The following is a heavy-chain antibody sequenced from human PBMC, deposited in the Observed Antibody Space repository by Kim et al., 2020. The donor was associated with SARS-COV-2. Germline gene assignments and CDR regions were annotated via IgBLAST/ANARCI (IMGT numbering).Heavy chain of an antibody. CDR3: ARDTRNSSSWDGKRKDDAFYI. CDR1: AGSISSYS. J-gene: IGHJ3*02. CDR2: IYYSGIT. Sequence: SETLSLTCTVSAGSISSYSWSWIRQPPGKGLEWIGYIYYSGITNYNPSLKSRVTISVDTSKNQLSLKLRSVTAADTAMYYCARDTRNSSSWDGKRKDDAFYIWGQGEMVSVSS. D-gene: IGHD6-13*01. V-gene: IGHV4-59*01.